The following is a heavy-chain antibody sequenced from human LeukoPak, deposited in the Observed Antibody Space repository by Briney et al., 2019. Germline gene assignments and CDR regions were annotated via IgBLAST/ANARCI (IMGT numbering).Heavy chain of an antibody. Sequence: GGSLRLSCAASGFTFSDFNVSWRRQAPGKGLEWVSYISSTGSYTDYADSVKSRFTLSRDNAKNSLYLQMNSLRAKDTAVYYCARDYLQYSYGYDYWGQGTLVTVSS. V-gene: IGHV3-11*05. CDR2: ISSTGSYT. CDR3: ARDYLQYSYGYDY. D-gene: IGHD5-18*01. J-gene: IGHJ4*02. CDR1: GFTFSDFN.